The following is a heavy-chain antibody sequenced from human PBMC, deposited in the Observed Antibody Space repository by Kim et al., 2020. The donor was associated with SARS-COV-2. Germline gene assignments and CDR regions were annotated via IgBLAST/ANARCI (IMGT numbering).Heavy chain of an antibody. CDR3: ASSIVGAADAFDI. D-gene: IGHD1-26*01. V-gene: IGHV4-39*01. Sequence: YNPPLKRRVTISVDTSKNQFSLKLSSVTAADTAVYYCASSIVGAADAFDIWGQGTMVTVSS. J-gene: IGHJ3*02.